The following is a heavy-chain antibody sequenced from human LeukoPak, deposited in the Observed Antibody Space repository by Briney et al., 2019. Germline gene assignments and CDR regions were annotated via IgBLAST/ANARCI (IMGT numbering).Heavy chain of an antibody. CDR2: ISYDGSNK. CDR3: TKADTSGWDNFDY. Sequence: GGSLRLSCAASGFTFSSNAMHWVRQAPGKGLEWVAVISYDGSNKYYADSVKGRFTISRDNSKNTLYLQMNSLRPEDTAVYYCTKADTSGWDNFDYLGQGTLVTVSS. V-gene: IGHV3-30*18. D-gene: IGHD6-19*01. J-gene: IGHJ4*02. CDR1: GFTFSSNA.